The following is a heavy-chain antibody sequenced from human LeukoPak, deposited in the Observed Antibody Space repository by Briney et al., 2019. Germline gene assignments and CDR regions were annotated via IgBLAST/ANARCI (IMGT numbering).Heavy chain of an antibody. CDR2: IGNDGRNK. V-gene: IGHV3-30*02. CDR3: AKGPERARVGISNYYYHYMDV. CDR1: GFTFSNFG. Sequence: PGGSLRLSCAASGFTFSNFGMHWVRQAPGKGLEWVTFIGNDGRNKKYADSVKGRFTISRDNSKNTLSLQLSSLRGEDTAVYYCAKGPERARVGISNYYYHYMDVWGKGTTVTISS. D-gene: IGHD1-26*01. J-gene: IGHJ6*03.